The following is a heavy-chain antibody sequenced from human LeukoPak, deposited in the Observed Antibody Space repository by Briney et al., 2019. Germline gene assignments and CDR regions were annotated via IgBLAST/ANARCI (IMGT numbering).Heavy chain of an antibody. Sequence: GGSLRLSCAASGFTFSSYSMNWVRQAPGKGLEWVSSISSSSSYIYYADSVKGRFTISRDNAKNSLYLQMNSLRAEHTAVYYCARVYSTIFGVVRNWFDPWGQGTLVTVSS. CDR1: GFTFSSYS. CDR2: ISSSSSYI. D-gene: IGHD3-3*01. J-gene: IGHJ5*02. CDR3: ARVYSTIFGVVRNWFDP. V-gene: IGHV3-21*01.